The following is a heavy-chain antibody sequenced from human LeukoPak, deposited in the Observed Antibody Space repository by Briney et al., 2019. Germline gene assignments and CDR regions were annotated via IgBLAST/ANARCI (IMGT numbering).Heavy chain of an antibody. Sequence: GAPLQISGQGSGYPFTSYWIAGVRQLPGKGLEWMGIIYPVDSDTRYSPSFQGQVTISADKSISTAYLQWSSLKASDTAMYYCARQLYSNCHTDVWGKGTTVTVSS. D-gene: IGHD4-11*01. V-gene: IGHV5-51*01. J-gene: IGHJ6*03. CDR1: GYPFTSYW. CDR3: ARQLYSNCHTDV. CDR2: IYPVDSDT.